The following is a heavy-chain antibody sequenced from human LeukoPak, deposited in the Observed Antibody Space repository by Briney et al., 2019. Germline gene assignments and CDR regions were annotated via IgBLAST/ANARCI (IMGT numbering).Heavy chain of an antibody. J-gene: IGHJ4*02. CDR3: ARGVGSSWYGD. CDR2: IYYSGST. CDR1: GGSISSGDYY. Sequence: SETLSLTCTVSGGSISSGDYYWTWIRQPPGKVLELIGYIYYSGSTYYNPSLKSRLTISVDTSKKQFSLKLTPVTAADTAVYFCARGVGSSWYGDWGQGTLVTVSS. V-gene: IGHV4-30-4*01. D-gene: IGHD6-13*01.